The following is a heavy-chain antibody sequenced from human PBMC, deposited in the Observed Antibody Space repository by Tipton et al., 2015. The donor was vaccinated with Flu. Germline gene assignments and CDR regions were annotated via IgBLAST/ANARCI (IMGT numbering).Heavy chain of an antibody. CDR2: ISYDGSNK. CDR3: AREGRYYDSSGYTPAHAFDI. J-gene: IGHJ3*02. Sequence: AASGFTFSSYAMHWVRQAPGKGLEWVAVISYDGSNKYYADSVKGRFTISRDNSKNTLYLQMNSLRAEDTAVYYCAREGRYYDSSGYTPAHAFDIWGQGTMVTVSS. CDR1: GFTFSSYA. D-gene: IGHD3-22*01. V-gene: IGHV3-30-3*01.